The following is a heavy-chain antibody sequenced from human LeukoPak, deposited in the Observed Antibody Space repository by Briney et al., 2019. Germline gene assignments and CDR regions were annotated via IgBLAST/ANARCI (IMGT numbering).Heavy chain of an antibody. V-gene: IGHV4-34*01. CDR3: ARAGDSSSWYTIDY. D-gene: IGHD6-13*01. J-gene: IGHJ4*02. CDR1: GGSFSGYY. Sequence: PETLSLTCAVYGGSFSGYYWSWIRQPLGKGLEWIGEINHSGSTNYNPSLKSRVTISVDTSKNQFSLKLSSVTAADTAVYYCARAGDSSSWYTIDYWGQGTLVTVSS. CDR2: INHSGST.